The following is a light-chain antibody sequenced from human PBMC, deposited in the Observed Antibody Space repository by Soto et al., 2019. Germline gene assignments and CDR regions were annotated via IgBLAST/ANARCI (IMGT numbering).Light chain of an antibody. V-gene: IGKV3-15*01. CDR2: GAS. CDR3: QQYNNWPT. J-gene: IGKJ3*01. CDR1: QSVSSN. Sequence: EIVMTQSPATLSVSPGERATLSCRASQSVSSNLAWYQQKPGQAPRLLIYGASTRATGIPARFSGSGSGTALTLTISRLQYEAFAVYYCQQYNNWPTFGPGTKVDIK.